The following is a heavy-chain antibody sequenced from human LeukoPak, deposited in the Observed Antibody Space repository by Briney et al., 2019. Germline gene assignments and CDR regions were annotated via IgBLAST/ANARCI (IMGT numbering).Heavy chain of an antibody. CDR3: ARGDDSSGYPFDY. V-gene: IGHV4-39*01. D-gene: IGHD3-22*01. Sequence: PSETLSLTCTVSGGSISSSSYYWGWIRQPPGKGLEWIGSIYYSGSTYYNPSLKSRVTISVDTSKNQFSLKLSSVTAADTAVYYCARGDDSSGYPFDYWGQGTLVTVSS. CDR2: IYYSGST. CDR1: GGSISSSSYY. J-gene: IGHJ4*02.